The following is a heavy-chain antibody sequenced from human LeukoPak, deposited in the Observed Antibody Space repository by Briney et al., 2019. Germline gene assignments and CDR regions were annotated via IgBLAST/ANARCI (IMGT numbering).Heavy chain of an antibody. CDR1: EFTFSSYS. Sequence: GGSLRLSCAGSEFTFSSYSMNWVRQAPGKGLEWVSSISGSSSDIYYADSVKGRFTISRDNSKNSLYLQMKSLGAEDTALYYCARQGPASIMITFGGVTDAFDIWGQGTMVTVSS. D-gene: IGHD3-16*01. V-gene: IGHV3-21*01. CDR3: ARQGPASIMITFGGVTDAFDI. CDR2: ISGSSSDI. J-gene: IGHJ3*02.